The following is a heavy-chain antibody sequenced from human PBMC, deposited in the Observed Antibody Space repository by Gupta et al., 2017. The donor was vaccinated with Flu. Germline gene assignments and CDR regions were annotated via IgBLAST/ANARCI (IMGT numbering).Heavy chain of an antibody. CDR2: INPNSGGT. J-gene: IGHJ6*02. D-gene: IGHD2-2*01. V-gene: IGHV1-2*02. CDR3: AREDDGYCSSTSCYGYV. CDR1: AYTFTGYY. Sequence: QVQLVQSGAEVKKPGASVKVSCKASAYTFTGYYMHWVRQAPGQGLEWMGWINPNSGGTNYAQKFQGRVTMTRDTSISTAYMELSRLRSDDTAVYYCAREDDGYCSSTSCYGYVWGQGTTVTVSS.